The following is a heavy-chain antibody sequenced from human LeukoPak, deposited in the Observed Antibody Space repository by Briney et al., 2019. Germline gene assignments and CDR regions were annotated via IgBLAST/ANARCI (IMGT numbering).Heavy chain of an antibody. CDR1: GGTFSSYA. CDR3: ARDAGRYGSVPQRN. CDR2: IIPILRTP. D-gene: IGHD3-10*01. V-gene: IGHV1-69*11. Sequence: SVKVSCKASGGTFSSYAISWVRQAPGQGLEWMGRIIPILRTPNYAQNFQGRVTITTDESTSTAYMELSSLRSEDTAVYYCARDAGRYGSVPQRNWGQGTLVTVSS. J-gene: IGHJ4*02.